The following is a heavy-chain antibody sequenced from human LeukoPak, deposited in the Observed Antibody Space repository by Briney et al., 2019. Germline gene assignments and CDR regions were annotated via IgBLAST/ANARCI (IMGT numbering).Heavy chain of an antibody. V-gene: IGHV4-39*01. CDR2: IYYSGST. CDR3: ARARIVVPAAIAGYYYYYMDV. CDR1: GGSISSSSYY. J-gene: IGHJ6*03. D-gene: IGHD2-2*01. Sequence: ASETLSLTCTVSGGSISSSSYYWGWIRQPPGKGLEWIGSIYYSGSTYYNPSLKSRVTISVDTSKNQFSLKLSSVTAADTAVYYCARARIVVPAAIAGYYYYYMDVWGKGTTVTVSS.